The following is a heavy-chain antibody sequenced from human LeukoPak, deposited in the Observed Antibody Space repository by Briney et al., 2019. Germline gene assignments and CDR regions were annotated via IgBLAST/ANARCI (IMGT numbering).Heavy chain of an antibody. V-gene: IGHV4-34*01. CDR1: GGSFSGYY. CDR3: ARARITMVRGVIIDY. Sequence: SEALSLTCAVYGGSFSGYYWSWLRQPPGKGLEWLGEINHSGSTNYYPSLKSRVTISVDKSKNQFTLKLSSVTAADTAGYYCARARITMVRGVIIDYWGQGTLVTVSS. CDR2: INHSGST. D-gene: IGHD3-10*01. J-gene: IGHJ4*01.